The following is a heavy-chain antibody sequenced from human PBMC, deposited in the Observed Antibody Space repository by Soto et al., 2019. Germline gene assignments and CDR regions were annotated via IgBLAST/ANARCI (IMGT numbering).Heavy chain of an antibody. CDR1: GYTLPELS. D-gene: IGHD3-3*01. J-gene: IGHJ4*02. CDR3: TTGQRPLRFLEWLSRYYFDY. CDR2: FDPEDGET. Sequence: QVQLVQSGAEVKKPGASVKVSCKVSGYTLPELSMHWVRQAPGKGLEWMGGFDPEDGETIYAQKFQGRVTMTADTSTNTAYMERSSLRSEDTAVYYCTTGQRPLRFLEWLSRYYFDYWGQGTLVTVSS. V-gene: IGHV1-24*01.